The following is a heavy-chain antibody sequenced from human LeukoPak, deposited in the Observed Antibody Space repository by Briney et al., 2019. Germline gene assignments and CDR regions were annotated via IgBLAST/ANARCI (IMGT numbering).Heavy chain of an antibody. D-gene: IGHD1-26*01. CDR1: GGSISGSSYY. CDR3: ARHIVGAMAFDY. V-gene: IGHV4-39*01. CDR2: IYYSGST. Sequence: SETLSLTCTVSGGSISGSSYYWGWIRQPPGKGLEWLGSIYYSGSTYYNPSLKSRVTISVDTSKNQFSLKLSSVTAADTAVYYCARHIVGAMAFDYWGQGTLVTVSS. J-gene: IGHJ4*02.